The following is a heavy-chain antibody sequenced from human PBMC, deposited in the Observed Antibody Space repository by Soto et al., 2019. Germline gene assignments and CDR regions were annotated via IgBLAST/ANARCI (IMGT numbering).Heavy chain of an antibody. D-gene: IGHD3-10*01. J-gene: IGHJ4*01. CDR2: IYPGDSDT. V-gene: IGHV5-51*01. CDR1: GYSFTSYW. Sequence: PGESLKISCKGSGYSFTSYWIGWVRQMPGKGLEWMGIIYPGDSDTRYSPSFEGHVTISVDKSVSTAFLQWNSLKASDNAMYYFARHSTSADKDYWGQGTLVTVSS. CDR3: ARHSTSADKDY.